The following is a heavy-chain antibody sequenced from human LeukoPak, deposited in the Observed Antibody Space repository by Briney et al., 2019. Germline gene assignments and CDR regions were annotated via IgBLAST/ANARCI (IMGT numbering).Heavy chain of an antibody. V-gene: IGHV4-34*01. CDR3: ARGDFYYDSSGYSYYFDY. D-gene: IGHD3-22*01. CDR1: GGSFSGYY. J-gene: IGHJ4*02. Sequence: SETLSLTCAVYGGSFSGYYWSWIRQPPGKGLEWIGEINPSGSTNYNPSLKSRVTISVDTSKNQVSLKLSSVTAADTAVYYCARGDFYYDSSGYSYYFDYWGQGTLVTVSS. CDR2: INPSGST.